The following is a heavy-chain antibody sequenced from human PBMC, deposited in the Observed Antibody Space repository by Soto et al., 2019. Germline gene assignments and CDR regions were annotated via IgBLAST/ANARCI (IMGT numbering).Heavy chain of an antibody. V-gene: IGHV1-69*02. J-gene: IGHJ4*02. CDR2: IIPILGIA. CDR3: ARSNITMVRGVIAFDY. D-gene: IGHD3-10*01. Sequence: QVQLVQSGAEVKKPGSSVKVSCKASGGTFSSYTISWVRQAPGQGLEWMGRIIPILGIANYAQKFQGRVTITADKSTSTAYMELSSLRSEDTAVYYCARSNITMVRGVIAFDYWGQGTLVTVSS. CDR1: GGTFSSYT.